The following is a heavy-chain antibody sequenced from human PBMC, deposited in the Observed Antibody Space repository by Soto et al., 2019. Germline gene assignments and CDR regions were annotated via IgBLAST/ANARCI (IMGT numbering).Heavy chain of an antibody. V-gene: IGHV1-3*01. Sequence: ASVKVSCKASGYTFTSYAMHWVRQAPGQRLEWMGWINAGNGNTKYSQKFQGRVTITRDTSASTAYMELSSLRSEDTAVYYCASGDIVVFPDPLKTEPYYSYYGMDVWGQGTTVTVSS. D-gene: IGHD2-15*01. CDR2: INAGNGNT. CDR3: ASGDIVVFPDPLKTEPYYSYYGMDV. J-gene: IGHJ6*02. CDR1: GYTFTSYA.